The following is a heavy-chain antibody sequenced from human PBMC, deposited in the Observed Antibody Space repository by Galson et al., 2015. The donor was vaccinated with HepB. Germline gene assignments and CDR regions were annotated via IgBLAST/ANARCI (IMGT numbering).Heavy chain of an antibody. V-gene: IGHV3-33*01. J-gene: IGHJ5*02. CDR2: IWYDGSNR. CDR3: ARGVVRGKGDWFDP. CDR1: GFTFSNYG. Sequence: SLRLSCAASGFTFSNYGMHWVRQAPGKGLEWVAIIWYDGSNRYYAESVKGRFTISRDNYNSTLYLQMNSLRAEDTAVYYCARGVVRGKGDWFDPWGQGTLVTVSS. D-gene: IGHD3-10*01.